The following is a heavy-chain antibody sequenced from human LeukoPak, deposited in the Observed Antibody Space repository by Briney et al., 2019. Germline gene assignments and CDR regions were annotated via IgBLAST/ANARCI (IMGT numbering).Heavy chain of an antibody. CDR1: GGSISGYY. Sequence: SETLSLTCTGSGGSISGYYWNWFRQPADKGLEWIGRLYSSDDTYYNPSLESRLTMSMDTSKNQFSLKLRSVTAADTAVYYCPRGSSGSTRRYYFDYWGQGTLVTVSS. V-gene: IGHV4-4*07. CDR3: PRGSSGSTRRYYFDY. CDR2: LYSSDDT. D-gene: IGHD3-22*01. J-gene: IGHJ4*02.